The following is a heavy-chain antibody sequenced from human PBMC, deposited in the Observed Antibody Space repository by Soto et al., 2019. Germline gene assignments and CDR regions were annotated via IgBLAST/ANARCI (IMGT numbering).Heavy chain of an antibody. Sequence: VKVSCKASGGTFSSYAISWVRQAPGQGLEWMGGIIPIFGTANYAQKFQGRVTITADKSTSTAYMELSSLRSEDTAVYYCARSRSGRWFYYYGMDVWGQGTTVTVSS. J-gene: IGHJ6*02. CDR2: IIPIFGTA. D-gene: IGHD1-26*01. CDR3: ARSRSGRWFYYYGMDV. CDR1: GGTFSSYA. V-gene: IGHV1-69*06.